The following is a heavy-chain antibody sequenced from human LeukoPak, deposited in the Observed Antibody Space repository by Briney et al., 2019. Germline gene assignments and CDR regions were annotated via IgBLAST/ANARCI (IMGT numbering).Heavy chain of an antibody. J-gene: IGHJ4*02. Sequence: SETLSLTCTVSGGSISSYYWSWIRQPAGKGLEWIGRIYTSGTTHYNPSLKSRVTMSVDTSKNQFSLKLSSVTAADTAVYHCAREYCSSTSCYFDYWGQGTLVTVSS. CDR2: IYTSGTT. CDR1: GGSISSYY. D-gene: IGHD2-2*01. CDR3: AREYCSSTSCYFDY. V-gene: IGHV4-4*07.